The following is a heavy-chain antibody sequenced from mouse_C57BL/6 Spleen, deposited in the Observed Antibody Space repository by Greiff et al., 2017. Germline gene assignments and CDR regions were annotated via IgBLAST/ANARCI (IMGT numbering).Heavy chain of an antibody. CDR1: GYTFTSDW. CDR3: AAPFITTVVASYYFDD. CDR2: IHPNSGST. D-gene: IGHD1-1*01. J-gene: IGHJ2*01. Sequence: QVQLQQPGAELVKPGASVKLSCKASGYTFTSDWMHWVKQRPGQGLEWIGRIHPNSGSTNYNAKFKSKATLTVDKSSSTAYLQLSSLTSEDSAVYYCAAPFITTVVASYYFDDWGKGTTLTVSS. V-gene: IGHV1-64*01.